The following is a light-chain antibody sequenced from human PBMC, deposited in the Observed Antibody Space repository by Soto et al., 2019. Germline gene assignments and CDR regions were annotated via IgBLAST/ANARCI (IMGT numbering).Light chain of an antibody. J-gene: IGKJ4*01. Sequence: ETVLTQSPATLSLSPGERATLSCRASQSVSSYLAWYQQKPGQAPRLLIYDASNRASGIPARFSGSGSGTDFTLTISGLEPEDFAVYYCQQRSNWPPTFGGGTKVEIK. CDR2: DAS. V-gene: IGKV3-11*01. CDR3: QQRSNWPPT. CDR1: QSVSSY.